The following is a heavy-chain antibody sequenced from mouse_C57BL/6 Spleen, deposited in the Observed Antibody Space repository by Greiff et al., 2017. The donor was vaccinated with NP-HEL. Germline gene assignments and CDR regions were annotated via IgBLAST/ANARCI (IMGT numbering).Heavy chain of an antibody. CDR2: IDPETGGT. CDR1: GYTFTDYE. D-gene: IGHD1-1*02. J-gene: IGHJ3*01. Sequence: QVQLKESGAELVRPGASVTLSCKASGYTFTDYEMHWVKQTPVHGLEWIGAIDPETGGTAYNQKFKGKAILTADKSSSTAYMELRSLTSEDSAVYYCTLMALYWGQGTLVTVSA. CDR3: TLMALY. V-gene: IGHV1-15*01.